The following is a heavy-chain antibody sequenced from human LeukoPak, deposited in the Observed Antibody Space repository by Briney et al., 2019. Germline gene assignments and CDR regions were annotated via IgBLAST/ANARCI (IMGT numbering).Heavy chain of an antibody. D-gene: IGHD3-10*01. Sequence: PSETLSLTXAVYGGSFSGYYWSWIRQPPGKGLEWIGEINHSGSTNYNPSLKSRVTISVDTSKNQFSLKLSSVTAADTAVYYCATGITIVRGDAFDIWGQGTMVTVSS. CDR2: INHSGST. CDR1: GGSFSGYY. J-gene: IGHJ3*02. V-gene: IGHV4-34*01. CDR3: ATGITIVRGDAFDI.